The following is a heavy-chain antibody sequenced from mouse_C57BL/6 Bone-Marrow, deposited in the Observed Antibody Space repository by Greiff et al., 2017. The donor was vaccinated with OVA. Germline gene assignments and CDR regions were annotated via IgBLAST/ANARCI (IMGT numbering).Heavy chain of an antibody. Sequence: QVQLQQSGAELVRPGSSVKLSCKASGYTFTSYWMDWVKQRPGQGLEWIGNIYPSDSETHYNQKFKDKATLTVDKSSSTAYMQLSSLTSEDSAVYYCARGDYDNWYFDVWGTGTTVTVSS. CDR1: GYTFTSYW. CDR3: ARGDYDNWYFDV. V-gene: IGHV1-61*01. CDR2: IYPSDSET. J-gene: IGHJ1*03. D-gene: IGHD2-4*01.